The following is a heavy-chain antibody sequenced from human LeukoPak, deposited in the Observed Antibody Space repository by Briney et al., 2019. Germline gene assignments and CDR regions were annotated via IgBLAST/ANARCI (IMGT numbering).Heavy chain of an antibody. CDR1: GFTFSSYA. Sequence: PGRSLRLSCAASGFTFSSYAMHWVRQAPGKGLEWVAVISYDGSNKYYADSVKGRFTISRDNSKNTLYLQMNSLRAEDTAVYYCATLYDILTDYPSRVDYWGQGTLVTVSS. D-gene: IGHD3-9*01. J-gene: IGHJ4*02. V-gene: IGHV3-30-3*01. CDR3: ATLYDILTDYPSRVDY. CDR2: ISYDGSNK.